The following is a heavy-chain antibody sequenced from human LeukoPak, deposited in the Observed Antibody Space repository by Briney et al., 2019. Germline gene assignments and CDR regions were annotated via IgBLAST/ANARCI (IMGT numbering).Heavy chain of an antibody. V-gene: IGHV3-15*01. CDR2: IKSKTYGETR. D-gene: IGHD6-19*01. CDR3: IRGSGWLPT. Sequence: GGSLRLSCAASGFTFSNAWMSWVRQAPGKGLEWIGLIKSKTYGETRDYAAPVKDRFIMSRDDSKNILYLQMNSLKIEDTGVYYYIRGSGWLPTWGQGTLVTVSS. J-gene: IGHJ5*02. CDR1: GFTFSNAW.